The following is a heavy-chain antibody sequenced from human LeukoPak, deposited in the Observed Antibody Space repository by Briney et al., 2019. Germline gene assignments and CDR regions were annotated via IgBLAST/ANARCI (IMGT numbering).Heavy chain of an antibody. CDR1: GFTFSDNY. V-gene: IGHV3-11*01. D-gene: IGHD3-22*01. J-gene: IGHJ4*02. CDR3: ARDPHYYDSSGYYGPINY. Sequence: GGSLRLSCAASGFTFSDNYMSWIRQAPGKGLEWVSYISSSGSTIYYADSVKGRFTISRDNAKNSLYLQMNSLRAEDTAVYYCARDPHYYDSSGYYGPINYWGQGTLVTISS. CDR2: ISSSGSTI.